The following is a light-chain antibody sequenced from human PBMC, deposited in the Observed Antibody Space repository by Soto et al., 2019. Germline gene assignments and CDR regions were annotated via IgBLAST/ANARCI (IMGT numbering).Light chain of an antibody. Sequence: QSALTQPPSASETPGQRVAISCSGGSSNIGRNTVDWYQLLPGTAPKLLIYSNDRRPSGVPGRFSGSKSGTSASLAISGLQSDDEADYYCAAWDDSVNGLVFGGGTKLTVL. V-gene: IGLV1-44*01. CDR3: AAWDDSVNGLV. J-gene: IGLJ3*02. CDR2: SND. CDR1: SSNIGRNT.